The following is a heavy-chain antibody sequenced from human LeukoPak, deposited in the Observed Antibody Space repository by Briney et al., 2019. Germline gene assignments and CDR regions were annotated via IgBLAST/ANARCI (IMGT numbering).Heavy chain of an antibody. Sequence: SETLSLTCTVSGGSISSYYWSWLRQPPGKGLEWIGYIYYSGSTNYNPSLKSRVTISVDTSKNQFSLKLSSVTAADTAVYYCARGNDILAGLDPWGQGTLVTISS. D-gene: IGHD3-9*01. CDR2: IYYSGST. V-gene: IGHV4-59*01. J-gene: IGHJ5*02. CDR1: GGSISSYY. CDR3: ARGNDILAGLDP.